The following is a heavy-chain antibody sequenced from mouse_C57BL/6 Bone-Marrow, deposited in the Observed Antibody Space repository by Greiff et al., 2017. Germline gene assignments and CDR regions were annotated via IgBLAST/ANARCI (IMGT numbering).Heavy chain of an antibody. V-gene: IGHV14-4*01. J-gene: IGHJ2*01. D-gene: IGHD4-1*01. CDR3: TTGTGTGFGY. Sequence: EVQLQQSGAELVRPGASVKLSCTASGFNINDDYMHWVKQRYEQGLEWIGLINPENGDTEYASKFQGKATIPADTSSHTAYLQLSCLTSEDTAVSYCTTGTGTGFGYWGQGNTRTVSS. CDR2: INPENGDT. CDR1: GFNINDDY.